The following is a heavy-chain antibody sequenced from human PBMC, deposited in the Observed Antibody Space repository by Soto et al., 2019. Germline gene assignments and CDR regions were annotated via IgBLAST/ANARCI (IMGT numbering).Heavy chain of an antibody. Sequence: EVQLVESGGGLVQRGGSLRLSCAASGFTFSSYDMHWVRQAKGKGLEWVSAIGTAGDTYYPGSVKGRFTISRENAKNSLYLQMNILRPGDTAVYYCLRSYPACFWFDPWGQGTLGTACS. CDR1: GFTFSSYD. J-gene: IGHJ5*02. V-gene: IGHV3-13*01. D-gene: IGHD3-16*01. CDR2: IGTAGDT. CDR3: LRSYPACFWFDP.